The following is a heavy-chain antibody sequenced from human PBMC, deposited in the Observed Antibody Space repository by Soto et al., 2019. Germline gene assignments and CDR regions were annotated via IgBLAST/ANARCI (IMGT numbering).Heavy chain of an antibody. D-gene: IGHD6-13*01. J-gene: IGHJ6*02. Sequence: QVHLVESGGGVVQPGRSLRLSCAASGFTFSSYAMHWVRQAPGKGLEWVAVISYDGSNKYYADSVKGRFTISRDNSKNTLYLQMNSLRAEDTAVYYCARDQWSSSSWSSLYYYYYGMDVWGQGTTVTVSS. V-gene: IGHV3-30-3*01. CDR2: ISYDGSNK. CDR3: ARDQWSSSSWSSLYYYYYGMDV. CDR1: GFTFSSYA.